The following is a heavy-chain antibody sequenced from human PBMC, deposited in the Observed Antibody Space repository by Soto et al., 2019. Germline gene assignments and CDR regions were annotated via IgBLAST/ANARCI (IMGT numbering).Heavy chain of an antibody. Sequence: SVKVSCKASGGTFSSYAISWVRQAPGQGLEWMGGIIPIFGTANYAQKFQGRVTITADESTSTAYMELSSLRSEDTAVYYCARARGTGTPYCDYYDGMDVWGQGTTVTVSS. J-gene: IGHJ6*02. CDR3: ARARGTGTPYCDYYDGMDV. CDR2: IIPIFGTA. V-gene: IGHV1-69*13. D-gene: IGHD1-1*01. CDR1: GGTFSSYA.